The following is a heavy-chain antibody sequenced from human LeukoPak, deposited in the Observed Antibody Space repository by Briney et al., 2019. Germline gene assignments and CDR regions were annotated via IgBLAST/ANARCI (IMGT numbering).Heavy chain of an antibody. J-gene: IGHJ4*02. V-gene: IGHV5-51*01. D-gene: IGHD2/OR15-2a*01. CDR3: ARHESSGDYFNSPRQIDY. CDR1: GYTFTSHW. Sequence: GESLKISCKGSGYTFTSHWIGWVRQLPGRGLEWMGTIYPRDSDTGYSPSFRGQVTISADKSTSTIYLQWSSLKASDSAVYYCARHESSGDYFNSPRQIDYWGQGTRVTVSS. CDR2: IYPRDSDT.